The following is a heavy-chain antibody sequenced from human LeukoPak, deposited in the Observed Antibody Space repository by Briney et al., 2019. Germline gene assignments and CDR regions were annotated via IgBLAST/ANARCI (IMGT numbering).Heavy chain of an antibody. CDR2: ISGSGGST. Sequence: GGSLRHSCAASGFTFSSYAMSWVRQAPGKGLEWVSAISGSGGSTYYAGSVKGRFTISRDNSKNTLYLQMNGLRAEDTAVYYCATFEYSSSAIDYWGQGTLVTVSS. V-gene: IGHV3-23*01. CDR1: GFTFSSYA. J-gene: IGHJ4*02. CDR3: ATFEYSSSAIDY. D-gene: IGHD6-6*01.